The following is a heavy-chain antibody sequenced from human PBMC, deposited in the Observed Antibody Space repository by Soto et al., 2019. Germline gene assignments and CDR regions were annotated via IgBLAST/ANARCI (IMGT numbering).Heavy chain of an antibody. V-gene: IGHV4-39*01. CDR2: VFYTGFT. CDR3: AASQKGYNWNYFDH. CDR1: GASISGSYYY. J-gene: IGHJ4*02. D-gene: IGHD1-20*01. Sequence: SETLSLTCAVSGASISGSYYYWAWLRQSPGKGPAWIGSVFYTGFTSYNPSLESRVSVSVDTSKSQFSLKLSAVTAADTAVYYCAASQKGYNWNYFDHWGPGALVTVSS.